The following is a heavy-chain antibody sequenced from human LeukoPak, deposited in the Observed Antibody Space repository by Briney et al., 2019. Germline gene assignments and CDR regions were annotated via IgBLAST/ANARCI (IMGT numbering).Heavy chain of an antibody. D-gene: IGHD3-10*01. V-gene: IGHV3-53*01. CDR2: LYSGGTT. Sequence: GGSLRLSCAASGFSVSDDYMAWVRQAPGKGLEWVSVLYSGGTTYYAESVKGRFTISRDNSKNTLCLQMNSLRAEDTAVYYCARDMGPSQIRAADGAFDISGQGTMVTVSS. CDR3: ARDMGPSQIRAADGAFDI. CDR1: GFSVSDDY. J-gene: IGHJ3*02.